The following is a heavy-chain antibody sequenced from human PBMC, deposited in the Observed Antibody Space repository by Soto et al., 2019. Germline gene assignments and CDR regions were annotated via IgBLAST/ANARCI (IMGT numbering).Heavy chain of an antibody. J-gene: IGHJ4*02. D-gene: IGHD3-3*01. V-gene: IGHV3-74*01. Sequence: GGSLRLSCAASGFTFSSYWMHWVRQAPGKGLVWVSRINSDGSSTSYADSVKGRFTISRDNAKNTLYLQMNSLRAEDTAVYYCAREDDFWSGYSTYWGQGTLVIVSS. CDR3: AREDDFWSGYSTY. CDR2: INSDGSST. CDR1: GFTFSSYW.